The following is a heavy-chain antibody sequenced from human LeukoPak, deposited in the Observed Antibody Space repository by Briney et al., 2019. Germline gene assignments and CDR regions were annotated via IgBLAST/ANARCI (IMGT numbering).Heavy chain of an antibody. Sequence: SETLSLTCAVYGGSFSGYYWSWIRQPPGKGLEWIGEINDSGSTNYYPSLKSRVTISVDTSKNQFSLKLSSVTAADTAVYYCAGGGVVPAAILVGNYYGMDVWGQGTTVTVSS. CDR2: INDSGST. J-gene: IGHJ6*02. D-gene: IGHD2-2*01. V-gene: IGHV4-34*01. CDR1: GGSFSGYY. CDR3: AGGGVVPAAILVGNYYGMDV.